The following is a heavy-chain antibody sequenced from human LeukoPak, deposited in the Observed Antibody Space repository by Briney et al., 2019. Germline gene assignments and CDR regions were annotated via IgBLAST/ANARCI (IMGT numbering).Heavy chain of an antibody. V-gene: IGHV4-59*08. CDR3: ARHSDYYDSSGYTYYYFDY. D-gene: IGHD3-22*01. Sequence: SETLSLTCTVSGGSISSYYWSWIRQPPGKGLEWIGYIYYSGSTNYNPSLKSRVTISVDTSKNQFSLKLSSVTAADTAVYYCARHSDYYDSSGYTYYYFDYWGQGTLVTVSS. CDR2: IYYSGST. J-gene: IGHJ4*02. CDR1: GGSISSYY.